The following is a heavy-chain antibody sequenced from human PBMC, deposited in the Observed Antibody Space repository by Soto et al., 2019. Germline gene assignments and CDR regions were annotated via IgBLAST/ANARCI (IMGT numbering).Heavy chain of an antibody. CDR1: GFTFSSYE. V-gene: IGHV3-48*03. CDR3: ARGGAWDTAMGPGIDY. D-gene: IGHD5-18*01. J-gene: IGHJ4*02. Sequence: PVGSLRLSCAASGFTFSSYEMNWVRQAPGKGLEWVSYISSSGSTIYYADSVKGRFTISRDNAKNSLYLQMSSLRAEDTAVYYCARGGAWDTAMGPGIDYWGQGTLVTVSS. CDR2: ISSSGSTI.